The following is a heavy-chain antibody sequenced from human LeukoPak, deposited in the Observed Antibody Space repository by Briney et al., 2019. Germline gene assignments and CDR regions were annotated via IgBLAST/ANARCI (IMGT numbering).Heavy chain of an antibody. CDR1: GYTLTELS. CDR2: FDPEDGET. J-gene: IGHJ4*02. Sequence: ASVKVSCKVSGYTLTELSMHWVRQAPGKGLEWMGGFDPEDGETIYAQKFQGRVTMTEDTSTDTAYMELSSLRSEDTAVYYCATARGFQSTAMVTFDYWGQGTLVTVSS. CDR3: ATARGFQSTAMVTFDY. V-gene: IGHV1-24*01. D-gene: IGHD5-18*01.